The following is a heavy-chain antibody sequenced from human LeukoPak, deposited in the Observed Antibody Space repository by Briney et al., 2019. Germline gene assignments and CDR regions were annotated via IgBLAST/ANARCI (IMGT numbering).Heavy chain of an antibody. D-gene: IGHD5-24*01. CDR3: ARDGYNPIDY. J-gene: IGHJ4*02. Sequence: NPSETLSLTCTVSGGSISGSSTYYWGWIRQPPGKGLEWIGTVYYSGSTYYNPSLKSRVTISVDTSKNQFSLSLSSVTAADTAVYYCARDGYNPIDYWGQGTLVTVSS. V-gene: IGHV4-39*07. CDR2: VYYSGST. CDR1: GGSISGSSTYY.